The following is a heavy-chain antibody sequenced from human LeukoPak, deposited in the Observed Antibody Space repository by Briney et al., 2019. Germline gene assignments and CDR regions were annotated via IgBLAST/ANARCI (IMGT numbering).Heavy chain of an antibody. J-gene: IGHJ3*02. CDR1: AYTFTSYY. Sequence: ASAKVSCKASAYTFTSYYMHWVRQDPGQGLEWKGWINPNSGGTNYAQKFQGRVTMTRDTSISTVYMELSRLKSDDTAVYYCARGAREYQLPEDAFDIWGQGTMVTVSS. V-gene: IGHV1-2*02. D-gene: IGHD2-2*01. CDR3: ARGAREYQLPEDAFDI. CDR2: INPNSGGT.